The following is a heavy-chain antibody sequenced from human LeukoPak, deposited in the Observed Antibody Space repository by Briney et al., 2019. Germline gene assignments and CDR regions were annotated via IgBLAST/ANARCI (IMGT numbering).Heavy chain of an antibody. D-gene: IGHD3-9*01. CDR3: ARHLAGYDSD. V-gene: IGHV4-59*08. CDR2: IYYSGST. J-gene: IGHJ4*02. Sequence: SETLSLTCTVSGGSISSYYWSWIRQPPGKGLEWIGYIYYSGSTNYSPSLKSRVTISVDTSKNQFSLKLSSVTAADTAVYYCARHLAGYDSDWGQGTLVTVSS. CDR1: GGSISSYY.